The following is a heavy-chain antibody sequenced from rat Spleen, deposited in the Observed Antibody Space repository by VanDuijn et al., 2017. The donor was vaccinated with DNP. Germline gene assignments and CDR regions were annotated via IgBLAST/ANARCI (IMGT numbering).Heavy chain of an antibody. Sequence: EVKLVESGGGLVQPGRSLKLSCAASGFNFNDYWMGWVRQAPGKGLEWIGQFKKDSSTINYTPSLKDKFTISRDNAQNTLYLQMSKLGSEDTAIYYCTRGPNYGGDSDYFDYWGQGVMVTVSS. J-gene: IGHJ2*01. V-gene: IGHV4-2*01. D-gene: IGHD1-11*01. CDR2: FKKDSSTI. CDR1: GFNFNDYW. CDR3: TRGPNYGGDSDYFDY.